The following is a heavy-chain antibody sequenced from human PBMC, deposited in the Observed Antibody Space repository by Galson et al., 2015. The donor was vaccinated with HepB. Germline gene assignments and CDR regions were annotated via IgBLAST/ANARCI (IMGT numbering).Heavy chain of an antibody. CDR3: ARHKPFYYGSGEAFDI. D-gene: IGHD3-10*01. Sequence: QSGAEVKEPGESLKISCHGSGYTFTTYWIAWVRQMPGKGLEWMGIIYPGDSDTRYSPPFQGQVTISADKSISTAYLQWSSLQASDTAMYYCARHKPFYYGSGEAFDIWGQGTMVTVSS. V-gene: IGHV5-51*01. J-gene: IGHJ3*02. CDR2: IYPGDSDT. CDR1: GYTFTTYW.